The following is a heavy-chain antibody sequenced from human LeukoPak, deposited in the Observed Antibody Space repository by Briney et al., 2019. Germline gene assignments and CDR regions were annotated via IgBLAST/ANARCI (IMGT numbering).Heavy chain of an antibody. V-gene: IGHV3-21*01. J-gene: IGHJ5*02. CDR3: VRIPNSANFPNWFDP. CDR1: GFTFSTST. D-gene: IGHD4/OR15-4a*01. Sequence: GRSLRLSCAASGFTFSTSTMNWVHQAPGKGLEWVSSISSSSDYIYYADSVRGRFTISRDNAKNSLYLQMTSLRAEDTALYYCVRIPNSANFPNWFDPWGQGTLVTVSS. CDR2: ISSSSDYI.